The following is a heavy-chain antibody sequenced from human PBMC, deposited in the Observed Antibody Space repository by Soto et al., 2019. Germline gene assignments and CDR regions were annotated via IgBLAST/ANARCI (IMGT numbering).Heavy chain of an antibody. D-gene: IGHD1-26*01. CDR2: ISYDGSNK. J-gene: IGHJ6*02. V-gene: IGHV3-30-3*01. CDR1: GFTFSSYA. Sequence: QVQLVESGGGVVQPGRSLRLSCAASGFTFSSYAMHCVRQAPGKGMEWVAVISYDGSNKYYADSVKGRFTISRDNSKNTLYLQMNSLRAEDTAVYYCARDKGGSYGMDVWGQGTTVTVSS. CDR3: ARDKGGSYGMDV.